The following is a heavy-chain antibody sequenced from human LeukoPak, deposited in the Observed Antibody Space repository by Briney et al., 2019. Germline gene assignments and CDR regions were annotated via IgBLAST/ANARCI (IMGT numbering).Heavy chain of an antibody. CDR1: GFRFSGYG. D-gene: IGHD3-10*01. CDR3: AKDLYFASVSYPHRLDY. J-gene: IGHJ4*02. CDR2: IRNDGSNE. V-gene: IGHV3-30*02. Sequence: GGSLRLSCVASGFRFSGYGMHWVRQAPGKGLEWVSFIRNDGSNEFYADSVKGRLTIFRDNYKNILFLQINSLRAKDSAVYYCAKDLYFASVSYPHRLDYWGQGTLVSVS.